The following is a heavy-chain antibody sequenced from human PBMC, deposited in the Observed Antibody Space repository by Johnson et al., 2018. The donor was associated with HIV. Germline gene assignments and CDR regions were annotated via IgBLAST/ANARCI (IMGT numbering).Heavy chain of an antibody. V-gene: IGHV3-30*18. J-gene: IGHJ3*02. CDR3: AKATTGSDAFDI. Sequence: QVQLVESGGGVVQPGTSLRLSCAASGFTFRNYAMHWVRQPPGKGLDWVAVLSYHVNNTDYADSVKGRFTISRDNSKNTLYLQMNSLRAEDTAVYYCAKATTGSDAFDIWGQGTMVTVSS. D-gene: IGHD1-1*01. CDR1: GFTFRNYA. CDR2: LSYHVNNT.